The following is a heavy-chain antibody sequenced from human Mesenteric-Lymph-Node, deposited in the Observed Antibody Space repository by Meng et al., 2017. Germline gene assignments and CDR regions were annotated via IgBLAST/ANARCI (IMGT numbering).Heavy chain of an antibody. CDR1: GSSIRWSGW. D-gene: IGHD6-13*01. CDR3: ARVAAAGNEWFDP. J-gene: IGHJ5*02. V-gene: IGHV4-4*02. Sequence: QVGEERPDMGETAAPLSLTLSGFGSSIRWSGWWSWARQPPGKGLEWIGETSHSGSTNYSPSLKSLVTISLDKSKNQFSLKLSSVTAADTAVYYCARVAAAGNEWFDPWGQGTLVTVSS. CDR2: TSHSGST.